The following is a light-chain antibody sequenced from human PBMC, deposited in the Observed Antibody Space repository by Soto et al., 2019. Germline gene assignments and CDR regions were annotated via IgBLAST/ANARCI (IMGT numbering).Light chain of an antibody. J-gene: IGKJ5*01. Sequence: IQMTQSPSSLSASVGGRVTITCRARESIARHLNWYQQKPGKAPKLLIYAASSLQNGVPSRFRGGGSGTDFTLTISNLQPEDFATYYCQQTYSTLSITFGQGTRLEIK. CDR1: ESIARH. V-gene: IGKV1-39*01. CDR3: QQTYSTLSIT. CDR2: AAS.